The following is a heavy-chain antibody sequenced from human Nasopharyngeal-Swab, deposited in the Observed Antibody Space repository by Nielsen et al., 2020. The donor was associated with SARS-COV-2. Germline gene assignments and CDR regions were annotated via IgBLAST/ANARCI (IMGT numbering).Heavy chain of an antibody. CDR3: AHIVSRGWYGEDFDY. CDR1: GFSLSTSGVG. J-gene: IGHJ4*02. D-gene: IGHD6-19*01. V-gene: IGHV2-5*02. CDR2: IYWDDDK. Sequence: FGPTLVKPTQTLTLTCTFSGFSLSTSGVGVGWIRQPPGKALEWLALIYWDDDKRYSPSLKSRLTITKDTSKNQVVLTMTNMDPVDTATYYCAHIVSRGWYGEDFDYWGQGTLVTVSS.